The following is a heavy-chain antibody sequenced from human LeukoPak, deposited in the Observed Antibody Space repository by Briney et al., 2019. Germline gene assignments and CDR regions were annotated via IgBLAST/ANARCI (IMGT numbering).Heavy chain of an antibody. J-gene: IGHJ3*02. Sequence: XETXXLTCTXXXGSIXXXXWSWXRXPPGKXREGIGYIYYSGSTNYNPSLKSRVTISVDTSKNQFSLKLSSVTAADTAVYYCARDSWGAFDIWGQGTMVTVSS. D-gene: IGHD2-15*01. CDR1: XGSIXXXX. V-gene: IGHV4-59*01. CDR3: ARDSWGAFDI. CDR2: IYYSGST.